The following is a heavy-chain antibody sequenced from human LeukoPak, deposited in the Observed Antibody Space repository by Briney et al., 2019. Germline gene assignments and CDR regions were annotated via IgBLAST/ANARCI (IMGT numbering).Heavy chain of an antibody. J-gene: IGHJ4*02. CDR3: ARGRISNWGFEGTLFDA. CDR2: ITHSGGT. Sequence: SETLSLICTVSGGSLNSYYWSWIRQPPGKGLEWIGFITHSGGTDFDSSLGGRVTISVDTSKNQFSLRLTSMTAADTAVYFCARGRISNWGFEGTLFDAWGQGVLVTVSS. CDR1: GGSLNSYY. V-gene: IGHV4-59*01. D-gene: IGHD7-27*01.